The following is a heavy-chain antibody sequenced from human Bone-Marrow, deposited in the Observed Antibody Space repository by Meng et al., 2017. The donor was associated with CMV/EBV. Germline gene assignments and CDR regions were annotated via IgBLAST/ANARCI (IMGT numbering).Heavy chain of an antibody. CDR2: INPNSGGT. Sequence: ASVKVSCKASGYTFTGYYMHWVRQAPGQGLEWMGWINPNSGGTNYAQKFQGRVTMTRDTSISTAYMELSRLRSDDTAVYYCARDLGEGQLVQGDDWGQGTLVTVSS. V-gene: IGHV1-2*02. CDR1: GYTFTGYY. CDR3: ARDLGEGQLVQGDD. D-gene: IGHD6-6*01. J-gene: IGHJ4*02.